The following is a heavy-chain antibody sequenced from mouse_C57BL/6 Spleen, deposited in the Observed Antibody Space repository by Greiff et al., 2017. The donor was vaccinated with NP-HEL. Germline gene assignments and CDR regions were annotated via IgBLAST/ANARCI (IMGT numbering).Heavy chain of an antibody. D-gene: IGHD4-1*01. CDR3: ARGANWYYFDY. CDR2: INPNNGGT. CDR1: GYTFTDYN. V-gene: IGHV1-18*01. J-gene: IGHJ2*01. Sequence: VQLQQSGPELVKPGASVKIPCKASGYTFTDYNMDWVKQSHGKSLEWIGDINPNNGGTIYNQKFKGKATLTVDKSSSTAYRELRSLTSEDTAVYYCARGANWYYFDYWGQGTTLTVSS.